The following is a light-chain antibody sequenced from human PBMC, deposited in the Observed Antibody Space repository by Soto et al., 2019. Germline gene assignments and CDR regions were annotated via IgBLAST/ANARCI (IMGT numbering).Light chain of an antibody. CDR1: QSVSSY. V-gene: IGKV3-11*01. CDR3: QQRSNWPLT. J-gene: IGKJ5*01. Sequence: EIVLTQSPGTLSLSPGERATLFCRASQSVSSYFAWYQQKPGQAPNLLIYDASNRATGIPARFSGSGSGTDFTLTISSLEPEDFAVYYCQQRSNWPLTFGQGTRLEIK. CDR2: DAS.